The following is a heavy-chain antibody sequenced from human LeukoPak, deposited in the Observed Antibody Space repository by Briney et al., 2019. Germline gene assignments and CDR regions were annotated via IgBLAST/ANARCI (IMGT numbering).Heavy chain of an antibody. J-gene: IGHJ4*02. CDR2: IYWDDDK. CDR3: AHLPLYSSSWYPTRSNPYYFDY. CDR1: GFSLSTSGVG. D-gene: IGHD6-13*01. V-gene: IGHV2-5*02. Sequence: SGPTLVNPTQTLTLTCTFSGFSLSTSGVGVGWIRQPPGKALEWLALIYWDDDKRYSPSLKSRLTITKDTSKNQVVLTMTNMDPVDTATYYCAHLPLYSSSWYPTRSNPYYFDYWGQGTLVTVSS.